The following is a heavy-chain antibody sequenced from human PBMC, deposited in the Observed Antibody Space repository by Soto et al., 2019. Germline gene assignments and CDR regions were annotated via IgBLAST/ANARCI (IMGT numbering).Heavy chain of an antibody. V-gene: IGHV3-21*01. J-gene: IGHJ4*02. Sequence: PGGSLRLSCAVSGFALSSYSIAWVRQAPGKGLEWVSFTFNYAGRLYYADSVKGRFTISRDNAKNSLYLQMNSLRAEDTAVYYCARDLNYGLFDYWGQGTLVTVSS. CDR1: GFALSSYS. CDR2: TFNYAGRL. D-gene: IGHD4-17*01. CDR3: ARDLNYGLFDY.